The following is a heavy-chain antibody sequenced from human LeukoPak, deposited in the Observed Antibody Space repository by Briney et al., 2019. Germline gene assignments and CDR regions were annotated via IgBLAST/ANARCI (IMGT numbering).Heavy chain of an antibody. J-gene: IGHJ4*02. Sequence: GGSLRLSCTTSGFTFGDYAMSWFRQAPGKGLEWVGFIRSKAYGGTTEYAASVKGRFTISRDDSKSIAYLQMNSLKTEDTAVYYCARGRYCSGGSCYGARWGQGTLDTVSS. V-gene: IGHV3-49*03. CDR1: GFTFGDYA. CDR3: ARGRYCSGGSCYGAR. CDR2: IRSKAYGGTT. D-gene: IGHD2-15*01.